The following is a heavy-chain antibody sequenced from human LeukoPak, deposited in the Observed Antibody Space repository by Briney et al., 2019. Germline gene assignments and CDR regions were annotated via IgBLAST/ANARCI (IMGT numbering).Heavy chain of an antibody. Sequence: QPGGSLRLSCAASGFTFSSYDMHWGRPATGKGLEWVSAIGTAGDTYYPGSVKGRFTISRENVKNSLYLQMNSLRAGDTAVYYCARARDGYKIDYWGGGTLVSVSS. CDR1: GFTFSSYD. V-gene: IGHV3-13*01. D-gene: IGHD5-24*01. CDR3: ARARDGYKIDY. CDR2: IGTAGDT. J-gene: IGHJ4*02.